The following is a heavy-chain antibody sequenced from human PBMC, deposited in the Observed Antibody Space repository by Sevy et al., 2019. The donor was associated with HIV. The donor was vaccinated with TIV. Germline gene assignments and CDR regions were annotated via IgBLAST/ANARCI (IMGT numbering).Heavy chain of an antibody. CDR1: GFTFSDYY. CDR2: ISSSGSTI. D-gene: IGHD3-10*01. V-gene: IGHV3-11*01. Sequence: GGSLRLSCAASGFTFSDYYMSWIRQAPGKGLEWVSYISSSGSTIYCADSVKGRFTISRDNAKNSLYLQMNSLRAEDTAVYYCARVITMVRGVISFGMDVWGQGTTVTVSS. CDR3: ARVITMVRGVISFGMDV. J-gene: IGHJ6*02.